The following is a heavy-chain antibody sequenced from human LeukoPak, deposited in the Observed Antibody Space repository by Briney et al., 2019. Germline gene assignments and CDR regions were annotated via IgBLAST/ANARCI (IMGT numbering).Heavy chain of an antibody. D-gene: IGHD2-2*01. CDR2: IYTSGST. CDR1: GGSISSYY. V-gene: IGHV4-4*07. Sequence: PSETLSLTCTVSGGSISSYYWSWIRQPAGKGLEWIGRIYTSGSTNYNPSLKSRVTMSVDASKNQFSLKLSSVTAADTAVYYCARDLRGVVVVPAAADYYYYMDVWGKGTTVTVSS. J-gene: IGHJ6*03. CDR3: ARDLRGVVVVPAAADYYYYMDV.